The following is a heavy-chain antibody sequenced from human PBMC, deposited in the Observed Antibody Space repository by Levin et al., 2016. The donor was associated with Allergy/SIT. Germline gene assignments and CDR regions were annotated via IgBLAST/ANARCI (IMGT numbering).Heavy chain of an antibody. J-gene: IGHJ4*02. D-gene: IGHD5-18*01. V-gene: IGHV3-7*04. CDR1: GFTFTTYW. CDR3: AREKYVDTAMDH. CDR2: IKQDGSEK. Sequence: GESLKISCAASGFTFTTYWMTWVRQAPGKGLEWVANIKQDGSEKYYVDSVKGRFTISRDNARNSLYLQMNSLRAEDTAVYYCAREKYVDTAMDHWGQGTLVTVSS.